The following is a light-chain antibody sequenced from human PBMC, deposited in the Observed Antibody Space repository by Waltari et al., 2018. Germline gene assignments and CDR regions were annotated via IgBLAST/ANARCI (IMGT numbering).Light chain of an antibody. V-gene: IGKV1-5*01. Sequence: TLSASVGDRVTITCRASQSVTRYLAWYQQKPGKAPKVLIWDVSSLERGVPSRFSGSGSGTEFTLTISSLQPDDFATYYCQQYDRYSAWTFGQGTMVEIK. CDR3: QQYDRYSAWT. CDR1: QSVTRY. J-gene: IGKJ1*01. CDR2: DVS.